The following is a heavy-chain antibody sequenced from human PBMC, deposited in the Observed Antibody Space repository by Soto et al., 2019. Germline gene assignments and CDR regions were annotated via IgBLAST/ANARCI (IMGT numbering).Heavy chain of an antibody. J-gene: IGHJ4*02. V-gene: IGHV1-18*04. CDR2: ISAYNGNT. D-gene: IGHD6-13*01. Sequence: GXSVKVSCKASGYTFTSYGISWVRQAPGQGLEWMGWISAYNGNTNYAQKLQGRVTMTTDTSTSTAYMELRSLRSDDTAVYYCARDNYSSSWNPFDYWGQGTLVTVSS. CDR1: GYTFTSYG. CDR3: ARDNYSSSWNPFDY.